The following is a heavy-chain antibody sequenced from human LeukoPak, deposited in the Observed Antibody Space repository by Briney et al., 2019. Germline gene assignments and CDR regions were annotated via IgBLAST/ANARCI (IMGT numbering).Heavy chain of an antibody. D-gene: IGHD3-3*01. J-gene: IGHJ4*02. CDR3: VKDYYFGVISVFHY. V-gene: IGHV3-23*01. Sequence: PGGSLRLSCAASGFTFSTFAMIWVRQPPGKGLEWVSSIFPSGGEIHYADSVRGRFTISRDNSKNTLYLQMNSLRAEDTAVYFCVKDYYFGVISVFHYWGQGTLVTVSS. CDR1: GFTFSTFA. CDR2: IFPSGGEI.